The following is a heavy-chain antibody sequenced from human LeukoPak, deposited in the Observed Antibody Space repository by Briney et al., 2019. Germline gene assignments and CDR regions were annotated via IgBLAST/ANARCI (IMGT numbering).Heavy chain of an antibody. CDR1: GFTFSSYW. J-gene: IGHJ4*02. V-gene: IGHV3-7*01. CDR2: IEQHGSDK. D-gene: IGHD4-11*01. Sequence: GGSLRLSCAASGFTFSSYWMSWVRQAPGKGLEWVAKIEQHGSDKYHVDSVKGRFTISRDNAKNSLYLQMNSLRAEDTAVYYCARDHDYRFDCWGQGTLVTVSS. CDR3: ARDHDYRFDC.